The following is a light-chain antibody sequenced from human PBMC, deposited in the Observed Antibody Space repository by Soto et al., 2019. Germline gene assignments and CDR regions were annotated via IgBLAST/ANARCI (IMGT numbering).Light chain of an antibody. CDR1: QDIRNH. CDR3: LQDFNFPFT. CDR2: AAS. J-gene: IGKJ2*01. V-gene: IGKV1-6*01. Sequence: AIQMTLSPSSLSASVGDRVTITCRASQDIRNHLAWYQQKPGTAPKVLISAASSLQTGVPSRFSGSGSGTDFTLTISSLQPEDFATYYCLQDFNFPFTFGQGTKLEVK.